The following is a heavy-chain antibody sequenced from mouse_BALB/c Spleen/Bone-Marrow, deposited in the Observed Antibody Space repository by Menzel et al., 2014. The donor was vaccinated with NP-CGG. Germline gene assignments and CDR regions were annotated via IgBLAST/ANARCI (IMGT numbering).Heavy chain of an antibody. D-gene: IGHD1-1*01. CDR3: ARDYYGSIYFDY. Sequence: EVQLVESGGGLVQPGGSRKLSCAASGFTFSSFGMHWVRQAPEKGLEWVAYISSGSTTIYYADTVKGRFTISRDNPKNTLFLQMTSLRSEDTAIYYCARDYYGSIYFDYWGQGTTLTASS. J-gene: IGHJ2*01. CDR1: GFTFSSFG. V-gene: IGHV5-17*02. CDR2: ISSGSTTI.